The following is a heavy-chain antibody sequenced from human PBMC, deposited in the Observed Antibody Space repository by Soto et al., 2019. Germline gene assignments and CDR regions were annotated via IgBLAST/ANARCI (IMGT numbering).Heavy chain of an antibody. V-gene: IGHV4-59*01. D-gene: IGHD3-3*01. CDR2: IYYSGST. Sequence: PSATLSLTCTVSGGSISSYYWSWIRQPPGEGLEWIGYIYYSGSTNYNPSLKSRVTISVDTSKNQFSLKLSSVTAADTAVYYCAREPSRYYDFWSGYYGGWFDPWGQGTLVTVSS. CDR3: AREPSRYYDFWSGYYGGWFDP. CDR1: GGSISSYY. J-gene: IGHJ5*02.